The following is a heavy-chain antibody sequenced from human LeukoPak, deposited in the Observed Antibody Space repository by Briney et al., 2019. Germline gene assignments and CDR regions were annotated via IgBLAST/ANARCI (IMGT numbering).Heavy chain of an antibody. J-gene: IGHJ4*02. CDR2: IYTSGST. CDR3: ARAPKYYYDSSGYSYYYFDY. V-gene: IGHV4-61*02. Sequence: PSQTLSLTCTVSGGSISSGSYYWSWIRQPAGKGLEWIGRIYTSGSTNYNPSLKRRVTISVDTSKNQFSLKLSSVTAADTAVYYCARAPKYYYDSSGYSYYYFDYWGQGTLVTVSS. D-gene: IGHD3-22*01. CDR1: GGSISSGSYY.